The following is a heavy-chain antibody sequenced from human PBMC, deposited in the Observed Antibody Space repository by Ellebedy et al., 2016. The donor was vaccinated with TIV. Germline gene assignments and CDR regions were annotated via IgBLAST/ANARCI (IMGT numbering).Heavy chain of an antibody. CDR1: GFTFTSSA. CDR3: AADPDSSGYETTLGY. CDR2: IVVGSGNT. J-gene: IGHJ4*02. V-gene: IGHV1-58*01. D-gene: IGHD3-22*01. Sequence: SVKVSXKASGFTFTSSAVQWVRQARGQRLEWIGWIVVGSGNTNYAQKFQERVTITRDMSTSTAYMELSSLRSEDTAVYYCAADPDSSGYETTLGYWGQGTLVTVSS.